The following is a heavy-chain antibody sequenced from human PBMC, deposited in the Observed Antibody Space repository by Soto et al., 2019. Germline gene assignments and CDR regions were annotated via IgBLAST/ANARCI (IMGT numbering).Heavy chain of an antibody. CDR1: GGSISSGDYY. CDR2: IYYSGSA. J-gene: IGHJ4*02. CDR3: ARDVSSNLHYFDY. D-gene: IGHD6-13*01. V-gene: IGHV4-31*03. Sequence: QVQLQESGPRLVKPSQTLSLTCIVSGGSISSGDYYWSWIRQHPGKGLEWIGYIYYSGSAYYNPSLKSRVTMSVDTSKNQFSLKLSSVTAADTAIYFCARDVSSNLHYFDYWGQGTLVTVSS.